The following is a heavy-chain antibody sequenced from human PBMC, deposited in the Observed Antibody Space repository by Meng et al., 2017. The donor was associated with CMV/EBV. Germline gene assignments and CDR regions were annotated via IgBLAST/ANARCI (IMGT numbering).Heavy chain of an antibody. CDR3: VRGGYCSSTSCRDYYYYGMDV. Sequence: SVKVSCKASGGTFSSYAISWVRQAPGQGLEWMGGIIPILGIANYAQKFQGRVTITADKSTSTAYMELSSLRSEDTAVYYCVRGGYCSSTSCRDYYYYGMDVWGQGTTVTVSS. CDR2: IIPILGIA. CDR1: GGTFSSYA. J-gene: IGHJ6*02. D-gene: IGHD2-2*01. V-gene: IGHV1-69*10.